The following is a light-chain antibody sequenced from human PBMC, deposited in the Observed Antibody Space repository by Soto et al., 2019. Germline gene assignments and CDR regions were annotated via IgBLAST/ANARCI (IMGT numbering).Light chain of an antibody. J-gene: IGKJ1*01. CDR2: GAS. V-gene: IGKV1-39*01. CDR3: QQTHTFPWT. Sequence: DIQMTQSPSSLSTSIGDRVIITCRTSQSVSNYLNWYQEKLGTAPKLLIYGASNLHGGVPSRFSGSGSGTDFTLTISSLQPDDFATYYCQQTHTFPWTFGQGTKVEIK. CDR1: QSVSNY.